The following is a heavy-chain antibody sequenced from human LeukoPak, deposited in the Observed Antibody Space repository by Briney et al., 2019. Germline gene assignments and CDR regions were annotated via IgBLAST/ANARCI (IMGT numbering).Heavy chain of an antibody. V-gene: IGHV1-8*01. CDR2: MNPNSGNT. CDR1: GYTFTSYD. J-gene: IGHJ4*02. D-gene: IGHD3-9*01. CDR3: ARDYDILTGYYFPAY. Sequence: ASVKVSCKASGYTFTSYDINWVRQATGQGLEWMGWMNPNSGNTGYAQKFQGRVTMTRNTSISTAYMELRSLRSDDTAVYYCARDYDILTGYYFPAYWGQGTLVTVSS.